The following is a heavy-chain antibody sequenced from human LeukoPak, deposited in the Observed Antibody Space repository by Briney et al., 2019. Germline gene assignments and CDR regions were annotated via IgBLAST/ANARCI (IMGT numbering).Heavy chain of an antibody. CDR1: GFTFSGYT. V-gene: IGHV3-21*01. Sequence: GGSLRLSCAASGFTFSGYTMNWVRQAPGRGLEWVASINALSNDIHYTDSLKGRFTISRDNAKNTLYLQMNTLRVEDTAVYYCTRDLMDYDVSTGLHHYYMDVWGQGTTVTVSS. J-gene: IGHJ6*02. D-gene: IGHD3-9*01. CDR2: INALSNDI. CDR3: TRDLMDYDVSTGLHHYYMDV.